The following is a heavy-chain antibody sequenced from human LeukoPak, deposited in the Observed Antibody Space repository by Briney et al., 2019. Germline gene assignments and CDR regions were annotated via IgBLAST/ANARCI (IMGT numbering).Heavy chain of an antibody. J-gene: IGHJ4*02. CDR2: IYYGGST. D-gene: IGHD4-23*01. CDR3: ATRPTYGGNSGY. Sequence: PSGTLSLTCTVSGGSISSSSYYWVWIRQPPGKGLEWIGNIYYGGSTYYNPSLKSRVTISVDTSKNQFSLKLSSVTAADTAVYYCATRPTYGGNSGYWGQGTLVTVSS. V-gene: IGHV4-39*01. CDR1: GGSISSSSYY.